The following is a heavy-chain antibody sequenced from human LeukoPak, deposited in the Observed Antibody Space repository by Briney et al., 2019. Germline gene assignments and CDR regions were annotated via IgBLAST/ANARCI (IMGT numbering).Heavy chain of an antibody. CDR1: GYTFTSYG. J-gene: IGHJ4*02. D-gene: IGHD2-21*02. CDR2: ISAYSGNT. V-gene: IGHV1-18*01. Sequence: GASVKVSCKASGYTFTSYGISWVRQAPGQGLEWMGWISAYSGNTNYAQKLQGRVTMTTDTSTSTAYMELRSLRSDDTAVYYCAREDPRFCGGDCYLDYWGQGTLVTVPS. CDR3: AREDPRFCGGDCYLDY.